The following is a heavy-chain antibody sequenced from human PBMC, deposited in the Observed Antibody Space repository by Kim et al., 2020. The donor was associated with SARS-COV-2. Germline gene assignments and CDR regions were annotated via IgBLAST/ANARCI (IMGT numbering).Heavy chain of an antibody. CDR3: AREGYYGSGSYYVY. V-gene: IGHV4-39*07. D-gene: IGHD3-10*01. Sequence: PSLKRRVTISVDTSKNQFSLNLSSVTAADTAVYYCAREGYYGSGSYYVYWGQGTLVTVSS. J-gene: IGHJ4*02.